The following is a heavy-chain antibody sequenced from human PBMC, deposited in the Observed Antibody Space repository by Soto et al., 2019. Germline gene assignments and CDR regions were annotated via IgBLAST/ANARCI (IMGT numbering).Heavy chain of an antibody. J-gene: IGHJ6*02. D-gene: IGHD2-15*01. CDR3: ARTPCLGYCTGGSCYPNYYSGMDV. Sequence: GESLKISCKGSGYSFSNTWSNWVRQMPGKGLEWMGIIYPGNSETRYSPSFQGQVTLSADKSINTAYLTMTNMDPVDTATYYCARTPCLGYCTGGSCYPNYYSGMDVWGQGTTVTVSS. CDR1: GYSFSNTW. V-gene: IGHV5-51*01. CDR2: IYPGNSET.